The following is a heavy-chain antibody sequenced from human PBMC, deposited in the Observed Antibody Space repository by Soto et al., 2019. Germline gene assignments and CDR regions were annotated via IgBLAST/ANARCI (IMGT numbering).Heavy chain of an antibody. CDR1: GYTFTSYY. CDR2: INPSGGST. Sequence: GASVKVSCKASGYTFTSYYMHWVRQAPGQGLEWMGIINPSGGSTSYAQKFQGRVTMTRDTSTSTVYMELSSLRSEDTAVYYCARALTKMATPRGAFDYWGQGTLVTVSS. V-gene: IGHV1-46*01. J-gene: IGHJ4*02. CDR3: ARALTKMATPRGAFDY. D-gene: IGHD5-12*01.